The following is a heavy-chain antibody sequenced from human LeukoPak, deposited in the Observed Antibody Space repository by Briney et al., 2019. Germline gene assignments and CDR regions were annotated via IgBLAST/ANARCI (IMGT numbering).Heavy chain of an antibody. CDR1: GGSISSYY. J-gene: IGHJ6*02. Sequence: PSETLSLTCTVSGGSISSYYWSWIRQPPGKGQEWIGYIYYSGSTNYNPSLKSRVTISVDTSKNQFSLKLSSVTAADTAVYYCARAYFTLDTGRDYYYYGMDVWGQGTTVTVSS. CDR3: ARAYFTLDTGRDYYYYGMDV. V-gene: IGHV4-59*01. CDR2: IYYSGST. D-gene: IGHD5-18*01.